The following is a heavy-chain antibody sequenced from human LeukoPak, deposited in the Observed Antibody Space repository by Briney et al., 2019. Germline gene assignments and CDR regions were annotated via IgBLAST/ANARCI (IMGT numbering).Heavy chain of an antibody. Sequence: GGSLRLSCAASGFTFSSSAMSWVRQAPGKGLEWVSSISGSGSGGSTYYADSVKGRFTISRDNAKNTLYLQMNSLRAEDTAVYYCARPLSGYSSSLGYWGQGTLVTVSS. V-gene: IGHV3-23*01. CDR1: GFTFSSSA. D-gene: IGHD6-6*01. CDR3: ARPLSGYSSSLGY. J-gene: IGHJ4*02. CDR2: ISGSGSGGST.